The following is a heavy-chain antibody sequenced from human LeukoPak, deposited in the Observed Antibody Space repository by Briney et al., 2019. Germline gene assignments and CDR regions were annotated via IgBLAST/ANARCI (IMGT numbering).Heavy chain of an antibody. CDR1: GGSISSSSYY. J-gene: IGHJ6*04. CDR3: ARDGKQWLVLFADV. Sequence: SETLSLTCTVSGGSISSSSYYWGWIRQPPGKGLEWIGSIYYSGSTYYNPPLKSRVTISVDTSKNQFSLKLSSVTAADTAVYYCARDGKQWLVLFADVWGKGTTVTVSS. D-gene: IGHD6-19*01. CDR2: IYYSGST. V-gene: IGHV4-39*07.